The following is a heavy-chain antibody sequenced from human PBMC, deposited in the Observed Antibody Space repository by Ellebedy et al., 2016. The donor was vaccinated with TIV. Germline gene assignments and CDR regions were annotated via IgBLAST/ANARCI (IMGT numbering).Heavy chain of an antibody. CDR2: IGSDGHT. V-gene: IGHV3-23*01. D-gene: IGHD3-3*01. Sequence: PGGSLRLSCAASGLTLSNNAMSLVRQAPGKGLEWVSGIGSDGHTHYADFVKGRFIISRDNSRNTMYLQMTSLRAEDTAVYYCAKDLHHWSANDFWGQGTLVTVSS. CDR3: AKDLHHWSANDF. J-gene: IGHJ4*02. CDR1: GLTLSNNA.